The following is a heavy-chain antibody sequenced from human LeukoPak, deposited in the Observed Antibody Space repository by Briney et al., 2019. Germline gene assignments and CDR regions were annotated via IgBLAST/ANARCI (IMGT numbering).Heavy chain of an antibody. J-gene: IGHJ6*02. D-gene: IGHD6-25*01. CDR1: GFTFSSYA. V-gene: IGHV3-23*01. CDR3: ARSVSGAQYYYGMDV. CDR2: ISGSGGST. Sequence: GGSLRLSCAASGFTFSSYAMSWVRQAPGKGLEWVSAISGSGGSTCYADSVKGRFTISRDNSKNTLYLQMNSLRAEDTAVYYCARSVSGAQYYYGMDVWGQGTTVTASS.